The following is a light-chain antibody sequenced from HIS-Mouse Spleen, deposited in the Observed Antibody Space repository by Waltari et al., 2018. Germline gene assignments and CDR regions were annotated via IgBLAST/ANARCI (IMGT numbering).Light chain of an antibody. CDR3: QQRSNWPIT. CDR1: QRVSSY. CDR2: DAS. J-gene: IGKJ5*01. Sequence: IVFTQSPATPSFPPGETATLSSRTSQRVSSYLAWYQQKPGQAPRLLIYDASNRATGIPARFSGSGSGTDFTLTISSLEPEDFAVYYCQQRSNWPITFGQGTRLEIK. V-gene: IGKV3-11*01.